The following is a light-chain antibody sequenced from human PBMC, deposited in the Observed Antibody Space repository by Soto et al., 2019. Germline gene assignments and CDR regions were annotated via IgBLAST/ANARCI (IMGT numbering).Light chain of an antibody. CDR2: GVT. CDR3: NSYTSRSTFV. Sequence: QSALTQPASVSGSPGQSITISCTGASSDVGGYNYVSWYQQHPGKAPKLMIYGVTNRPSGVSSRFSGSRSGNTASLTISGLQAEDEAEYFCNSYTSRSTFVFGTGTKVTVL. CDR1: SSDVGGYNY. V-gene: IGLV2-14*01. J-gene: IGLJ1*01.